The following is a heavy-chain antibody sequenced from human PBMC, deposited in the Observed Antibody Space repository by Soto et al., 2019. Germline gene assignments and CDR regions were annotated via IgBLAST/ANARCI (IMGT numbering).Heavy chain of an antibody. D-gene: IGHD3-22*01. J-gene: IGHJ5*02. Sequence: PSEAVSLTCTVSGGSISSSSYYWGWIRQPPGKGLEWIGSIYYSGSTYYNPSLKSRVTISVDTSKNQFSLKLSSVTAADTALYYCARHTITMISWFDTCGQGPLVTVSS. CDR1: GGSISSSSYY. V-gene: IGHV4-39*01. CDR3: ARHTITMISWFDT. CDR2: IYYSGST.